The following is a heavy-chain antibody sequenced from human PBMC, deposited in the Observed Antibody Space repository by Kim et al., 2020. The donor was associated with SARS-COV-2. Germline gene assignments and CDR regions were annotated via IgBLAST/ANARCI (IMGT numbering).Heavy chain of an antibody. Sequence: GGSLRLSCAASGFTFSGYSMNWVRQAPGKGLEWVSFISSRSSDINYADSAYVRFTISSSNAEYSLFPHMKRNTAETADTAYYSRDPLGYQAGGHYCGLG. J-gene: IGHJ4*02. V-gene: IGHV3-21*01. CDR3: YSRDPLGYQAGGHY. CDR1: GFTFSGYS. CDR2: ISSRSSDI. D-gene: IGHD1-26*01.